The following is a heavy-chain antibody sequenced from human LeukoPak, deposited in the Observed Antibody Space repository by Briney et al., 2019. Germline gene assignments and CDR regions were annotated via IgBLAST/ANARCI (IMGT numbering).Heavy chain of an antibody. Sequence: SETLSLTCAVYGGSFSGYYWSWIRQAPGKGLEWIGNIDYSGSTYNNLSLKSRVTISVDTSKNQFSLKLSSVTAADTAVYYCTYSSSALPYNWFDPWGQGTLVTVSS. J-gene: IGHJ5*02. CDR3: TYSSSALPYNWFDP. CDR2: IDYSGST. D-gene: IGHD6-6*01. V-gene: IGHV4-34*01. CDR1: GGSFSGYY.